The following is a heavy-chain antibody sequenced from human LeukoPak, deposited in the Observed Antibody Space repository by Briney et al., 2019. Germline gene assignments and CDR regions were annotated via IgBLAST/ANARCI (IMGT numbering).Heavy chain of an antibody. Sequence: KASQTLSLTRAVYGGSFSGYYWSSVRQPPGKGLEWIGEINHSGTTNNNPSIKSRVTISVDTSQNQFSLKLSSVTAADTAVYYCARGPSDSSGYYPVAYFDYWGQGTLVTVSS. D-gene: IGHD3-22*01. CDR2: INHSGTT. CDR3: ARGPSDSSGYYPVAYFDY. CDR1: GGSFSGYY. V-gene: IGHV4-34*01. J-gene: IGHJ4*02.